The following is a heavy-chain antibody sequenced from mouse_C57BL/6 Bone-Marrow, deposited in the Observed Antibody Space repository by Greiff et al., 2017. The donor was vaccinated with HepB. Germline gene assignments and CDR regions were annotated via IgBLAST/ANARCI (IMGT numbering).Heavy chain of an antibody. D-gene: IGHD2-5*01. CDR2: ISGGGGNT. CDR3: ARPYYSNPFAY. CDR1: GFTFSSYT. V-gene: IGHV5-9*01. Sequence: EVMLVESGGGLVKPGGSLKLSCAASGFTFSSYTMSWVRQTPEKRLEWVATISGGGGNTYYPDSVKGRFTISRDNAKNTLYLQMSSLRSEDTALYYCARPYYSNPFAYWGQGTLVTVSA. J-gene: IGHJ3*01.